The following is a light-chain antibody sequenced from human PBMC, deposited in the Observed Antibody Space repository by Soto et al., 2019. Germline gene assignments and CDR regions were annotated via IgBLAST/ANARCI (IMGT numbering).Light chain of an antibody. CDR2: GAS. CDR1: QSVHAGY. Sequence: EIALTQSPGTLSLSPGDRATLSSRAGQSVHAGYLAWYQQKPGQAPRLLISGASIRASDIPDRFSGSESGTEFTLTISRLEPEDFARYYCQQYGSYLYTFGQGAKLVIK. CDR3: QQYGSYLYT. V-gene: IGKV3-20*01. J-gene: IGKJ2*01.